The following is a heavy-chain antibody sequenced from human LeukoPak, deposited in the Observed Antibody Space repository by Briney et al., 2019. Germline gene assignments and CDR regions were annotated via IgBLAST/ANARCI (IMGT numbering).Heavy chain of an antibody. D-gene: IGHD3-10*02. CDR1: GFSFSDHY. CDR3: TELDITMIGGV. Sequence: GGSLRLSCAASGFSFSDHYMTWIRQAPGKGLEWVSYISHTGTTVYYADSEKGRFTLSRDTTTNSLYLQMNSLRAENTAVYYCTELDITMIGGVWGKGTTVTISS. V-gene: IGHV3-11*04. J-gene: IGHJ6*04. CDR2: ISHTGTTV.